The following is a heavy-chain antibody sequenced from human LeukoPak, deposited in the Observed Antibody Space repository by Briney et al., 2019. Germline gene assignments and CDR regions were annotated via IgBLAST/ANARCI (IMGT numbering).Heavy chain of an antibody. V-gene: IGHV1-2*02. D-gene: IGHD5-18*01. CDR3: ARGRVQLWFARGHPLDY. CDR1: GYTFTGYY. Sequence: GASVKVSCKASGYTFTGYYMHWVRQAPGQGLEWMGWINPNSGGTNYAQKFQGRVTMTRDTSISTAYMELGRLRSDDTAVYYCARGRVQLWFARGHPLDYWGQGTLVTVSS. J-gene: IGHJ4*02. CDR2: INPNSGGT.